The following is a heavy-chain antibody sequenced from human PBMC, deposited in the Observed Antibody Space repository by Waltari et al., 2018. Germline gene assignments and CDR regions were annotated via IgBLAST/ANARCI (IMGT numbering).Heavy chain of an antibody. CDR1: GFTFSSYS. D-gene: IGHD4-17*01. CDR3: ARDFSVTMSSVFDY. CDR2: ISSSSYI. J-gene: IGHJ4*02. V-gene: IGHV3-21*01. Sequence: EVQLVESGGGLVKPGGSLRLSCAASGFTFSSYSMNWVRRGPGKGLGWVSSISSSSYIYYADSVKGRFTISRDNAKNSLYLQMNSLRAEETAVYYCARDFSVTMSSVFDYWGQGTLVTVSS.